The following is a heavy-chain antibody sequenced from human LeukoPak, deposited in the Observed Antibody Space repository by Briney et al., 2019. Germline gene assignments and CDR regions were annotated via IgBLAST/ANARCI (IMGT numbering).Heavy chain of an antibody. V-gene: IGHV3-21*01. Sequence: GGSLRLSCAASGFTFSSYSMNWVRQAPGKGLEWVSSISSSSSYIYYADSVKGRFTISRDNAKNSLYLQMSSLRAEDTAVYYCARDRDYYDSSGKLRDWGQGTLVTVSS. J-gene: IGHJ4*02. CDR2: ISSSSSYI. CDR1: GFTFSSYS. CDR3: ARDRDYYDSSGKLRD. D-gene: IGHD3-22*01.